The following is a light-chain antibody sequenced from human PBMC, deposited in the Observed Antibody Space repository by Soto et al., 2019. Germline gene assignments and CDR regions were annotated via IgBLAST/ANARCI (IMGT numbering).Light chain of an antibody. CDR3: QQSYTTPPYT. J-gene: IGKJ2*01. CDR1: QSISSSY. V-gene: IGKV1-39*01. CDR2: SAS. Sequence: DIQMTQSPSSLSASVGDRVTITCRTSQSISSSYLNWYQQKPGKAPNLLIYSASSLQSGVPSRFSGSGSGTDFTLTISTLQPEDFATYYCQQSYTTPPYTFGQGTKLEIK.